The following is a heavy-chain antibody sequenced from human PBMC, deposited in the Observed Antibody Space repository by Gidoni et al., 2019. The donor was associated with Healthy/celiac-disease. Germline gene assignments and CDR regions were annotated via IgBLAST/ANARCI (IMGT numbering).Heavy chain of an antibody. V-gene: IGHV4-59*01. CDR2: IYYSGST. CDR1: GSISSYY. Sequence: GSISSYYWSWIRQPPGKGLEWIGYIYYSGSTNYNPSLKSRVTISVDTSKNQFSLKLSSVTAADTAVYYCARRPPGEGDAFDIWGQGTMVTVSS. CDR3: ARRPPGEGDAFDI. D-gene: IGHD3-16*01. J-gene: IGHJ3*02.